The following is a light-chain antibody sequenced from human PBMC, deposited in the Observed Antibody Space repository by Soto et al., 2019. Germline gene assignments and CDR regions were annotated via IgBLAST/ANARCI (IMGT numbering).Light chain of an antibody. J-gene: IGLJ6*01. CDR3: QSYDTSMTGSYV. CDR1: TSNIGAGYD. Sequence: SVLPQPPSGSGAPGQRVIVSCTGSTSNIGAGYDVHWYQQLPGTSPKLLIFANSNRPSGVPDRFSASRSGSSASLTITGLQAEDEADYYCQSYDTSMTGSYVFGSGTK. CDR2: ANS. V-gene: IGLV1-40*01.